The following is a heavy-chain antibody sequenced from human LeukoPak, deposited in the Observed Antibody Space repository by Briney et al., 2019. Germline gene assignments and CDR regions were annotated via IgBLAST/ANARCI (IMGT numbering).Heavy chain of an antibody. J-gene: IGHJ4*02. CDR2: IYTSGST. CDR1: GGSISSGSYS. Sequence: SETLSLTCTVSGGSISSGSYSWSWIRQPAGKGLEWIGRIYTSGSTNYNPSLKSRVTISVDTSKNQFSLKLSSVTAADTAVYYCARGDYDILTGYCPFDYWGQGTLVTVSS. V-gene: IGHV4-61*02. D-gene: IGHD3-9*01. CDR3: ARGDYDILTGYCPFDY.